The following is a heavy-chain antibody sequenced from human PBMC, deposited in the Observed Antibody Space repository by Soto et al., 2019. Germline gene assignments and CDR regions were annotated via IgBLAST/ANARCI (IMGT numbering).Heavy chain of an antibody. J-gene: IGHJ4*02. V-gene: IGHV3-23*01. D-gene: IGHD3-9*01. Sequence: VGSLRLSCAASGFTFSSYAMSWVRQAPGKGLEWVSAISGSGGSTYYADSVKGRFTISRDNSMNTLYLQMNSLRAEDTAVYYCAKAWNYDILTGYRDFFDYWGQGTLVTVSS. CDR1: GFTFSSYA. CDR3: AKAWNYDILTGYRDFFDY. CDR2: ISGSGGST.